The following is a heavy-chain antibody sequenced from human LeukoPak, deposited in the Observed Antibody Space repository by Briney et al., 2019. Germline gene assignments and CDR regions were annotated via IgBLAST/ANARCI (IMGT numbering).Heavy chain of an antibody. CDR3: ASAGYCSGGSCYSYLS. D-gene: IGHD2-15*01. V-gene: IGHV1-69*04. J-gene: IGHJ5*02. CDR2: IIPILCIA. Sequence: ASVKVSCKASGGTFSSYAISWVRQAPGQGLEWMGRIIPILCIANYAQKFQGRITITADKSTSTAYMELSSLRSEDTAVYYCASAGYCSGGSCYSYLSWGQGTLVTVSS. CDR1: GGTFSSYA.